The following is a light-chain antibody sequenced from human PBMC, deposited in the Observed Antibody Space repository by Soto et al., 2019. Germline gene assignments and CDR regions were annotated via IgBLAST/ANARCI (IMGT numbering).Light chain of an antibody. CDR1: SSDVGGYNY. J-gene: IGLJ3*02. CDR2: EVS. V-gene: IGLV2-8*01. CDR3: NSYAGSYNGV. Sequence: QSALTQPPSASGSPGQSVTISCTGTSSDVGGYNYVSWYQQHPGKAPKLLIYEVSKRPSGVPDRFSGSKSGNTASLTVSGLQAADEADYYCNSYAGSYNGVFGGGTKLTVL.